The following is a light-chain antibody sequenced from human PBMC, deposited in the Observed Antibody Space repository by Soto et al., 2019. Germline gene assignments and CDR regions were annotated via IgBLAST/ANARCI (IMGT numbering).Light chain of an antibody. J-gene: IGLJ2*01. V-gene: IGLV2-8*01. CDR3: TSYAGSYVV. CDR2: EVN. CDR1: SSDVGGYNY. Sequence: QSVLTQPPSASGSPGQSVTISCTGTSSDVGGYNYVSWHQQHPGKAPKLMIYEVNKRPSGVPDRFSGSKSGNTASLTVSGLQAEDEADYYCTSYAGSYVVFGGGTQLTVL.